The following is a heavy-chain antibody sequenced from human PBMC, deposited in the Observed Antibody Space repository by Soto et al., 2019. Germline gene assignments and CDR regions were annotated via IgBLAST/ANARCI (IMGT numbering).Heavy chain of an antibody. D-gene: IGHD3-22*01. CDR2: IYYSGST. Sequence: SETLSLTCTVSGGSISSYYWSWIRQPPGKGLEWIGYIYYSGSTNYNPSLKSRVTISVDTSKNQFSLKLSSVTAADTAVYYCARGYLYYYDSSGYYPALDYWGQGTLVTVSS. CDR1: GGSISSYY. V-gene: IGHV4-59*01. J-gene: IGHJ4*02. CDR3: ARGYLYYYDSSGYYPALDY.